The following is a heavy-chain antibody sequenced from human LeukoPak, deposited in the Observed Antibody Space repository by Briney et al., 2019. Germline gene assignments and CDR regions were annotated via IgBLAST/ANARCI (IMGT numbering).Heavy chain of an antibody. CDR1: GGSLSSTSYY. D-gene: IGHD3-16*01. Sequence: KPSDTLSLPCSVSGGSLSSTSYYWGWIRRPPGKGLEWIGSIYYCGNPYYNPSLKSRTTVSVDTSKNQFSLKLSSVAAADTAVYYCVRGSTLRHYQYWGQGTLVTVSS. V-gene: IGHV4-39*01. CDR2: IYYCGNP. J-gene: IGHJ4*02. CDR3: VRGSTLRHYQY.